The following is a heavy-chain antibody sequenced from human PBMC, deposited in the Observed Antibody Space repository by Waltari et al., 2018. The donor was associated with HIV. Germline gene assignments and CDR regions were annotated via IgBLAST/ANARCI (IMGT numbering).Heavy chain of an antibody. Sequence: QVQLVESGGGVVQPGRSLRLSCATSGFTLSSYGMHWVRQAPGKGREWGTVIWYDGSKKYYADAVKGRFTISRDNSKNTLYLQMNSLRIEDTAVYYCARKYSSSWGAPFDYWGQGTLVTVSS. V-gene: IGHV3-33*01. J-gene: IGHJ4*02. CDR3: ARKYSSSWGAPFDY. D-gene: IGHD6-13*01. CDR2: IWYDGSKK. CDR1: GFTLSSYG.